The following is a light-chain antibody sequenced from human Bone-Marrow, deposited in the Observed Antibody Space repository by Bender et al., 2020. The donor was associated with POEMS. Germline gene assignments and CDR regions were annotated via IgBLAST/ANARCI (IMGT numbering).Light chain of an antibody. CDR2: NTS. Sequence: QTVVTQEPSLTVSPGGTVTLTCASSTGAVTSAYYPSWFQQKPGRAPRALIYNTSNKHSWTPARFSGSLLGGKAALTLSAVQPEDEAEYYCLLYYDGGRKVFGGGTKLTVL. V-gene: IGLV7-43*01. CDR3: LLYYDGGRKV. J-gene: IGLJ3*02. CDR1: TGAVTSAYY.